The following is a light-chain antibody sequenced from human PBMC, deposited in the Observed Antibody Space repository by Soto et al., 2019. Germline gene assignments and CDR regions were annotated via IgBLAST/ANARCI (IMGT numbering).Light chain of an antibody. Sequence: ETVMTQSPATLPVSPGERVTLSCRASQSVSIDLAWYQQKPGQAPRLLIYGASTRATGIPARFSGSGSGTEFTLTISSLQSEDFAVYYCQQYNNWPLHVTFGQGTKVDI. J-gene: IGKJ1*01. V-gene: IGKV3-15*01. CDR3: QQYNNWPLHVT. CDR1: QSVSID. CDR2: GAS.